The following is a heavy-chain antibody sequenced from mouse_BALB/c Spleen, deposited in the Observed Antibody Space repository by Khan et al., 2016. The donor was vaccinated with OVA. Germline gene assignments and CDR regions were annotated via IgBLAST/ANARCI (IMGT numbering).Heavy chain of an antibody. CDR1: GYSFTLYY. CDR3: ARGYDFVAS. J-gene: IGHJ3*01. CDR2: VNPNNGDS. V-gene: IGHV1-26*01. D-gene: IGHD2-14*01. Sequence: VQLKQSGPDLVKPGASVKISCKASGYSFTLYYLSWVKQSHGESLEWIGRVNPNNGDSAYNQKFKDRATLTVDKSSNTAYMDFRSLTSEDSAVYYCARGYDFVASWGQGTLVTVSA.